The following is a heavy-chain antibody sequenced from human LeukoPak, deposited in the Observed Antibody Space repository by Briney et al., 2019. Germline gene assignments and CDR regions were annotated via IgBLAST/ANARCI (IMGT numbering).Heavy chain of an antibody. D-gene: IGHD3-16*01. CDR2: ISGGGVTT. V-gene: IGHV3-23*01. J-gene: IGHJ6*02. Sequence: PGGSLRPSCAASGFTFSSYSMNWVRQAPGKGLEWVSGISGGGVTTYYADSVKGRFTISRDNSKNTLYLQMNSLRADDTAIYYCARNQQLGGHSYYYYGMDVWGQGTTVTVSS. CDR1: GFTFSSYS. CDR3: ARNQQLGGHSYYYYGMDV.